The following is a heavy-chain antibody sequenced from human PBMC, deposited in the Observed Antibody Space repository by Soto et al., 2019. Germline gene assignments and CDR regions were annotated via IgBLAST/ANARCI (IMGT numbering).Heavy chain of an antibody. V-gene: IGHV5-10-1*01. CDR1: GYSFTSYW. CDR3: ARPTITSSGMDV. D-gene: IGHD3-10*01. CDR2: IDPIDFYT. Sequence: GESLKISCKGSGYSFTSYWISWVRQMPGKDLEWMGRIDPIDFYTNYSPSFQGHVTISSDKSISTAYLQWSSLKASDTAMYYCARPTITSSGMDVWGQGTTVTVSS. J-gene: IGHJ6*02.